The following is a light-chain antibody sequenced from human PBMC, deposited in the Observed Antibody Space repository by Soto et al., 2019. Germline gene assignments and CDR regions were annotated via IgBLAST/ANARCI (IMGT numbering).Light chain of an antibody. CDR3: QQYNSYSLT. CDR2: KAS. V-gene: IGKV1-5*03. Sequence: DIQMTQSGSTLSASVGDRVTITCRASQSISSWLAWYQQKPGKAPKLLIYKASSLESGVPSRFSGSGSGTEFTLTISSLQPDDFATYYCQQYNSYSLTFGGGTKVEIK. J-gene: IGKJ4*01. CDR1: QSISSW.